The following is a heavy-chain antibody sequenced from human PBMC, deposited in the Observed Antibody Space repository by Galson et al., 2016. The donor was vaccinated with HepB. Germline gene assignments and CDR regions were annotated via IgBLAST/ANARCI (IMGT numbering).Heavy chain of an antibody. CDR1: GFTFSSYW. CDR3: ARDKAVAGQFDP. V-gene: IGHV3-7*01. D-gene: IGHD6-19*01. CDR2: IKEDGSEK. Sequence: SLRLSCAASGFTFSSYWMSWVRQAPGKGLEWVANIKEDGSEKHYVDSVKGRFTISRDNAKNSLYLQMNSLRAEDTAVYYCARDKAVAGQFDPWGQGTLVTAPS. J-gene: IGHJ5*02.